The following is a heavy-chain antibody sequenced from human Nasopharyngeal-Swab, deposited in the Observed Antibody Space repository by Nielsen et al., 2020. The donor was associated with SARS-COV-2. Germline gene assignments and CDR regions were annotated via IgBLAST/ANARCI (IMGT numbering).Heavy chain of an antibody. CDR3: ARLEAGTGWFDP. CDR2: IYYSGST. D-gene: IGHD1-1*01. CDR1: GGSISSYY. V-gene: IGHV4-59*12. Sequence: GSLRLSCTVSGGSISSYYWSWIRQPPGKGLEWIGYIYYSGSTNYNPSLKSRVTISVDTSKNQFSLKLSSVTAADTAVYYCARLEAGTGWFDPWGQGTLVTVSS. J-gene: IGHJ5*02.